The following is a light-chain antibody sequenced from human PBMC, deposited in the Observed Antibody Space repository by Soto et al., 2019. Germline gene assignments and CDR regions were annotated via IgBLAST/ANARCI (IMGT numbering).Light chain of an antibody. V-gene: IGKV1-39*01. Sequence: DIQMTQSPSSLSASVGDRVTITCRASQSISGYLNWYQQKPGKAPKLLIYSASTFQSGVPSRFSGSGSGTDFTLTITSLQPEDSATYYCQQSHSTPLTFGGGTKVEI. CDR2: SAS. CDR1: QSISGY. CDR3: QQSHSTPLT. J-gene: IGKJ4*01.